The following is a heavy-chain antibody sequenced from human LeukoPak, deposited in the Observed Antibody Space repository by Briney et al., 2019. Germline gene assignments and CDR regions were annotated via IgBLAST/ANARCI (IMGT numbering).Heavy chain of an antibody. CDR2: IYHSGST. J-gene: IGHJ5*02. V-gene: IGHV4-30-2*01. D-gene: IGHD2-2*02. CDR1: GGSISSGGYY. CDR3: ARVVPAAILSLDNWFDP. Sequence: PSQTLSLTCTVSGGSISSGGYYWSWIRQPPGKGLEWIGYIYHSGSTYYNPSLKSRVTISVDRSKNQFSLKLSSVTAADTAVYYCARVVPAAILSLDNWFDPWGQETLVTVST.